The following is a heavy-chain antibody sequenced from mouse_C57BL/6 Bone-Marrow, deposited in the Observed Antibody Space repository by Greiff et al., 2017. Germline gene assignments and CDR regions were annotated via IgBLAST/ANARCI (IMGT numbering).Heavy chain of an antibody. Sequence: QVHVKQPGAELVKPGASVKMSCKASGYTFTSYWITWVKQRPGQGLEWIGDIYPGSGSTNYNEKFKSKATLTVDTSSSTAYMQLSSLTSEDSAVYYCARGGIYYYGSSLAWFAYWGQGTLVTVSA. V-gene: IGHV1-55*01. CDR3: ARGGIYYYGSSLAWFAY. CDR2: IYPGSGST. J-gene: IGHJ3*01. CDR1: GYTFTSYW. D-gene: IGHD1-1*01.